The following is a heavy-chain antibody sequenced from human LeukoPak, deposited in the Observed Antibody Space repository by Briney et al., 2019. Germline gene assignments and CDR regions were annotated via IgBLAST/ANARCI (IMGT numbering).Heavy chain of an antibody. V-gene: IGHV3-21*01. CDR3: ARDLHGISSGSEY. D-gene: IGHD3-22*01. CDR1: GFTFSSYE. CDR2: ISSSSSYI. J-gene: IGHJ4*02. Sequence: GGSLRLSCAASGFTFSSYEMNWVRQAPGKGLEWVSSISSSSSYIYYADSVKGRFTISRDNAKNSLYLQMNSLRAEDTAVYYCARDLHGISSGSEYWGQGTLVTVSS.